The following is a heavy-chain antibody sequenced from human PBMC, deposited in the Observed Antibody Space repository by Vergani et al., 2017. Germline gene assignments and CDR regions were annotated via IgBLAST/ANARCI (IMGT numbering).Heavy chain of an antibody. CDR1: GYTLTELS. CDR2: IIPILGIA. D-gene: IGHD4-23*01. V-gene: IGHV1-69*04. Sequence: QVQLVQSGAEVKKPGASVKVSCKVSGYTLTELSMHWVRQAPGKGLEWMGRIIPILGIANYAQKFQGRVTITADKSTSTAYMELSSLRSEDTAVYYCATTTVVGFPVGAFDIWGQGTMVTVSS. CDR3: ATTTVVGFPVGAFDI. J-gene: IGHJ3*02.